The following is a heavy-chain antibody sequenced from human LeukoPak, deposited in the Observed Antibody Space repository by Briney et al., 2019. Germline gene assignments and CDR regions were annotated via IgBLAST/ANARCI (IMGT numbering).Heavy chain of an antibody. CDR2: ISYDGRNK. D-gene: IGHD3-16*01. CDR3: ARALGHYYDSQNQGGDY. CDR1: GFTFSSYA. J-gene: IGHJ4*02. Sequence: GGSLRLSCAASGFTFSSYAMHWVRQAPGKGLEWVAVISYDGRNKYYADSVKGRSTISRDNSKNTLYLQMNSLRAEDTAVYYCARALGHYYDSQNQGGDYWGQGTLVTVSS. V-gene: IGHV3-30-3*01.